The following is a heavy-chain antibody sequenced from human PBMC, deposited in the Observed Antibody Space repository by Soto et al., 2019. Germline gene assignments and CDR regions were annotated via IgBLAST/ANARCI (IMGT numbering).Heavy chain of an antibody. V-gene: IGHV3-23*01. CDR3: AKVRVGIDVDFDY. J-gene: IGHJ4*02. Sequence: PGGSLRLYCAASVFNFSNSAMTWVRQAPAKGLEWVSTIRDSDSGGSTFYADSVKGRFTISRDDSKNTLYLQMSSLRAEDTAMYYCAKVRVGIDVDFDYWGQGALVTVSS. D-gene: IGHD2-21*01. CDR2: IRDSDSGGST. CDR1: VFNFSNSA.